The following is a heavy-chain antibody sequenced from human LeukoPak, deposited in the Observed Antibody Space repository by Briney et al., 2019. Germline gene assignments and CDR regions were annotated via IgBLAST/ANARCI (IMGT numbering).Heavy chain of an antibody. CDR1: GFTFDDYA. CDR3: ARESFLSGSGWYVNWFDP. D-gene: IGHD6-19*01. CDR2: ISWNSGSI. Sequence: PGGSLRLSCAASGFTFDDYAMHWVRQAPGKGLEWVSGISWNSGSIGYADSVKGRFTISRDNAKNSLYLQMNSLRAEDTAVYYCARESFLSGSGWYVNWFDPWGQGTLVTVSS. J-gene: IGHJ5*02. V-gene: IGHV3-9*01.